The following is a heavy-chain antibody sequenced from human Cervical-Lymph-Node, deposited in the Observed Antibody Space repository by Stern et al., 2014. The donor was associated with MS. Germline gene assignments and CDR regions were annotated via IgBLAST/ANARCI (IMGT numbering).Heavy chain of an antibody. CDR3: ARDSEGFGGGWTY. V-gene: IGHV3-7*01. Sequence: EVHLVESGGGLVQPGGSRRLSCVGSGFTLSNYWMSWVRQAPGKGLEWVANIKEDGTEKHYVDSVKGRFTISRDNAKNSLYLEMDNLRAEDTALYYCARDSEGFGGGWTYWGQGTLVTVSS. J-gene: IGHJ4*02. D-gene: IGHD6-19*01. CDR1: GFTLSNYW. CDR2: IKEDGTEK.